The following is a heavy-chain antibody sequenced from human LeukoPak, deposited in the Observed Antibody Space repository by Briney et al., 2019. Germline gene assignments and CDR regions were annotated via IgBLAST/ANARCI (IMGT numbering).Heavy chain of an antibody. V-gene: IGHV3-53*01. D-gene: IGHD3-22*01. Sequence: GGSLRLSCAASGFTFSNYWVTWVRQAPEKGPEWVSVIYRGGAIYYADFVKGRFTISRDKSTNALFLQMSSLRVEDTAVYYCARNLPYDSRGYYSQDAFDIWGQGTTVIVSS. CDR1: GFTFSNYW. CDR3: ARNLPYDSRGYYSQDAFDI. J-gene: IGHJ3*02. CDR2: IYRGGAI.